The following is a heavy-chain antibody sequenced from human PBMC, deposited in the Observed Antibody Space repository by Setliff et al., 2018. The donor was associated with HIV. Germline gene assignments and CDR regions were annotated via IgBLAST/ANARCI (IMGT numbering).Heavy chain of an antibody. CDR3: ARSRPTVAGFYFDY. D-gene: IGHD4-17*01. V-gene: IGHV6-1*01. Sequence: SQTLSLTCAISGDSVSSNNAAWNWIRQYPLRSLEWLGRTYYRSKWYFDYAVSVKSRIIINPDTSKNQFSLHLNSVTPEDTAVYYCARSRPTVAGFYFDYWGQGTLVTVSS. J-gene: IGHJ4*02. CDR1: GDSVSSNNAA. CDR2: TYYRSKWYF.